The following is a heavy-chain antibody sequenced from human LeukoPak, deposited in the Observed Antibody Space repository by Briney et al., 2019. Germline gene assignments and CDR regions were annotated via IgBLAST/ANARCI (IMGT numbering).Heavy chain of an antibody. V-gene: IGHV3-7*01. J-gene: IGHJ4*02. CDR2: IKQDGSEK. CDR1: GFTFSSYW. D-gene: IGHD5-12*01. Sequence: GSLRLSCAASGFTFSSYWMSWVRQAPGKGLEWVANIKQDGSEKYYVDSVKGRFTISRDNAKNSLYLQMNSLRAEDTAVYYCARDSRGYSLPFDYWGQGTLVTVSS. CDR3: ARDSRGYSLPFDY.